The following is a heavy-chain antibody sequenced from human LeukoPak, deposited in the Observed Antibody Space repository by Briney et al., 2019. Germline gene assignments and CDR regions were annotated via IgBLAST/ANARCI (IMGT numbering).Heavy chain of an antibody. CDR1: GGTSSSYA. CDR3: ARALVESDYGDYYYYYYMDV. CDR2: IIPIFGTA. D-gene: IGHD4-17*01. Sequence: ASVKVSCKASGGTSSSYAISWVRQAPGQGLEWMGGIIPIFGTANYAQKFQGRVTITTDESTSTAYMELSSLRSEDTAVYYCARALVESDYGDYYYYYYMDVWGKGTTVTVSS. V-gene: IGHV1-69*05. J-gene: IGHJ6*03.